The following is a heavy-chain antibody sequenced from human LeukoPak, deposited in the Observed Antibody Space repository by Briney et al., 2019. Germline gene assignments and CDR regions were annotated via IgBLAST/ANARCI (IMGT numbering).Heavy chain of an antibody. CDR3: APGGDYTFFDY. J-gene: IGHJ4*02. CDR2: ISYDGSNK. Sequence: PGGSLRLSCAASGFTFSSYGMHWVRQAPGKGLEWVAVISYDGSNKYYADSVKGRFTISRDNSKNTLYLQMNSLRAEDTGVYYCAPGGDYTFFDYWGQGTLVTVSS. V-gene: IGHV3-30*03. D-gene: IGHD4-17*01. CDR1: GFTFSSYG.